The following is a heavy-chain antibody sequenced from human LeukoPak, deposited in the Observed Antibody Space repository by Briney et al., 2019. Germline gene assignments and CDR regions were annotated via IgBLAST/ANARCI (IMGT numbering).Heavy chain of an antibody. J-gene: IGHJ4*02. CDR1: GVSISSSSYY. D-gene: IGHD3-16*01. CDR3: AREWRGGEFWYYFDY. Sequence: SETLSLTCTGSGVSISSSSYYWGWIRQPPGKGLEWIGIIYYSGTTYYNPSLKSRVTISVDTSTNQFSLKLSSVTAADTAVYYCAREWRGGEFWYYFDYWGQGTLVTVSS. CDR2: IYYSGTT. V-gene: IGHV4-39*07.